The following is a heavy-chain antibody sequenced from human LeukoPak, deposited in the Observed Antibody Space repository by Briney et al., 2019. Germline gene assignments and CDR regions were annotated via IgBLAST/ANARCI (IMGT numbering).Heavy chain of an antibody. CDR1: GGTFSSYA. V-gene: IGHV1-69*13. J-gene: IGHJ4*02. CDR2: IIPIFGTA. CDR3: ARVWSDGSLGYFDY. Sequence: GASVKVSCKASGGTFSSYAISWVRQAPGQGLEWMGGIIPIFGTANYAQKFQGRVTIIADESTSTAYMELSSLRSEDTAVYYCARVWSDGSLGYFDYWGQGTLVTVSS. D-gene: IGHD2-15*01.